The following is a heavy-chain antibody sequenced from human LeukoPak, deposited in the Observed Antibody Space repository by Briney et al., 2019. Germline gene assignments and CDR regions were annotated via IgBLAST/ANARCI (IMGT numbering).Heavy chain of an antibody. Sequence: ASVTVSCKASGYTFTSYYMHWVRQAPGQGLEWMGIINPSGGSTSYAQKFQGRVTMTRDTSTSTVYMELSSLRSEDTAVYYCAREPYLRGVRPERYFDYWGQGTLVTVSS. CDR2: INPSGGST. J-gene: IGHJ4*02. D-gene: IGHD3-10*01. V-gene: IGHV1-46*01. CDR1: GYTFTSYY. CDR3: AREPYLRGVRPERYFDY.